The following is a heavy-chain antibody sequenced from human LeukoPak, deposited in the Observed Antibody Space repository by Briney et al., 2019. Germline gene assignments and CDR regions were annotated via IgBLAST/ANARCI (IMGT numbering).Heavy chain of an antibody. J-gene: IGHJ6*02. CDR3: ATSRMTTVTTRQNYYYGMDV. Sequence: GGSLRLSCAASGFTFSSYSMNWVRQAPGKGLEWVSYISSSSSTIYYADSVKGRFTISRDNAKNSLYLQMNSLRDEDTAVYYCATSRMTTVTTRQNYYYGMDVWGQGTTVTVSS. D-gene: IGHD4-17*01. CDR1: GFTFSSYS. V-gene: IGHV3-48*02. CDR2: ISSSSSTI.